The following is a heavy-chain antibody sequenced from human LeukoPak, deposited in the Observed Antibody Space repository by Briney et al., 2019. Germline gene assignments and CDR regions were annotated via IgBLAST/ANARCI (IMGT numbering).Heavy chain of an antibody. V-gene: IGHV3-23*01. D-gene: IGHD3-22*01. CDR3: ARARYYDSSGYLDY. CDR1: GFTFSNYA. CDR2: ISGSGGST. Sequence: PGGSLRLSCAASGFTFSNYAMSWVRQAPGKGLEWVSAISGSGGSTYYADSVKGRFTISRDNSKNTLYLQMNSLRAEDTAVYYCARARYYDSSGYLDYWGQGTLVTVSS. J-gene: IGHJ4*02.